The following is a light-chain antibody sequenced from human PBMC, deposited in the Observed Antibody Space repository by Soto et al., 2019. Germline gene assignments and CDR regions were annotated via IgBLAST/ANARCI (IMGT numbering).Light chain of an antibody. J-gene: IGKJ1*01. V-gene: IGKV1-5*03. CDR2: KAS. CDR3: QQYDGYSWT. Sequence: DIQMTQSPSTLSASVGDRVTITCRASQTIDSWLAWYQQRPGKPPNLLIYKASTLASGVPSRFSGSGSGTEFTLTINSLQPDDFATYYCQQYDGYSWTFGQGTKVDIK. CDR1: QTIDSW.